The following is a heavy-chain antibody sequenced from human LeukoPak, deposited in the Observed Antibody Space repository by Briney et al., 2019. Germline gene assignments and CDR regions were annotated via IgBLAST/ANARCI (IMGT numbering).Heavy chain of an antibody. Sequence: GGSLRLSCAASGFTFSSYGMSWVRQAPGKGLDWVSAISGSGGSTYYADSVKGRFTISRDNAKNSLYLQMNSLRAEDTAVYYCAELGITMIGGVWGKGTTVTISS. V-gene: IGHV3-23*01. CDR3: AELGITMIGGV. J-gene: IGHJ6*04. CDR1: GFTFSSYG. CDR2: ISGSGGST. D-gene: IGHD3-10*02.